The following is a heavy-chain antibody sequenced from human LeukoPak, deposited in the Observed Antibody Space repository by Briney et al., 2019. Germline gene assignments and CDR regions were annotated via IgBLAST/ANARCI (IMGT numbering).Heavy chain of an antibody. Sequence: ASVKVSCKASGYTFTGYYMHWVRQAPGRGLEWMGWINPNSGGTNYAQKFQGRVTMTRDTSISTAYMELSRLRSDDTAVYYCARDSSGLEDAFDIWGQGTMVTVSS. D-gene: IGHD6-19*01. CDR2: INPNSGGT. V-gene: IGHV1-2*02. J-gene: IGHJ3*02. CDR1: GYTFTGYY. CDR3: ARDSSGLEDAFDI.